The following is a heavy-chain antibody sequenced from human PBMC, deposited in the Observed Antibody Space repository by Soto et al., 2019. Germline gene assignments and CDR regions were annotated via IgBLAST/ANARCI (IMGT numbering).Heavy chain of an antibody. V-gene: IGHV1-69*13. CDR1: GGTFSSYA. CDR3: ARVRPGKQLWPPHSWASYGRDV. D-gene: IGHD5-18*01. CDR2: IIPIFGTA. Sequence: GASVKVSCKASGGTFSSYAISWGRQAPGQGLEWMGGIIPIFGTANYAQKFQGRVTITADESTSTAYMELSSLRSEDTAVYYCARVRPGKQLWPPHSWASYGRDVWGQGTPATVPS. J-gene: IGHJ6*02.